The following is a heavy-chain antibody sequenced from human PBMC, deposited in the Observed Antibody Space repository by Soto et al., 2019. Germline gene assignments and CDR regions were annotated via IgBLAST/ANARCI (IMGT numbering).Heavy chain of an antibody. CDR3: AKNQERELPRVIDF. J-gene: IGHJ4*02. V-gene: IGHV3-23*01. D-gene: IGHD1-7*01. CDR1: GLTFSNYA. CDR2: MSGSSSTT. Sequence: PGGSLRLSCATSGLTFSNYAMSWVRQAPGGGLEWVSSMSGSSSTTYYADSVRGRFTISRDRSKNTPYLQMSSLGAEDTALYYCAKNQERELPRVIDFWGQGTLVTVSS.